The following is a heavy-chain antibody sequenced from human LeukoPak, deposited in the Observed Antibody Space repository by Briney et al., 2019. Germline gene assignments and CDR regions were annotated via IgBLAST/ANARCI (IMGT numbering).Heavy chain of an antibody. J-gene: IGHJ5*01. CDR1: GYTFTSYY. V-gene: IGHV1-46*01. Sequence: ASVKVSCKASGYTFTSYYMHWVRQAPGQGLEWMGIINPSGGSTSYAQKFQGRVTMTRDTSTSTVYMELSSLRSEDTAVYYCARDRHVVVVAATTYNWFDSWGQGTLVTVSS. CDR2: INPSGGST. D-gene: IGHD2-15*01. CDR3: ARDRHVVVVAATTYNWFDS.